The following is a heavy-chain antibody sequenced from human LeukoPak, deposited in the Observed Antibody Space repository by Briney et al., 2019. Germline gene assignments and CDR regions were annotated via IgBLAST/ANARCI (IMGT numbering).Heavy chain of an antibody. V-gene: IGHV4-34*01. CDR2: INHSGST. J-gene: IGHJ3*02. Sequence: SETLSLTCAVYGGSFSGYYWSWIRQPPGKGLEWIGEINHSGSTNYSPSLKSRVTISVDTSKNQFSLKLSSVTAADTAVYYCARDDSSGSLGAFDIWGQGTMVTVSS. CDR3: ARDDSSGSLGAFDI. D-gene: IGHD3-22*01. CDR1: GGSFSGYY.